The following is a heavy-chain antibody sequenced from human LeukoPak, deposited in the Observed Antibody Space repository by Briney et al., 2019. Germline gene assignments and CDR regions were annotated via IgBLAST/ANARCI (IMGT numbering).Heavy chain of an antibody. CDR3: ARDPGSGAFDI. J-gene: IGHJ3*02. V-gene: IGHV3-21*01. CDR1: GFTFSSYR. CDR2: ISSSSSYI. Sequence: GGSLRLSCAASGFTFSSYRMNWVRQAPGKGLEWVSSISSSSSYIYYADSVKGRFTISRDNAKNSLYLQMNSLRAEDTAVYYCARDPGSGAFDIWGQGTMVTVSS. D-gene: IGHD1-14*01.